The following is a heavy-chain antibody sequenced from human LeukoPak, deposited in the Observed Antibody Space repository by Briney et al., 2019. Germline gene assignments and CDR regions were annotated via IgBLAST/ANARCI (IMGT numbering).Heavy chain of an antibody. J-gene: IGHJ6*02. CDR3: ARDAELGGSYYYYYYGMDV. Sequence: GGSLRLSCAASGFTFSSYAMHWVRQAPGKGLEWVAVISYDGSNKYYADSVKGRFTISRDNSKNTLYLQMNSLRAEDTAVYYCARDAELGGSYYYYYYGMDVWGQGTTVTVSS. CDR2: ISYDGSNK. D-gene: IGHD1-26*01. V-gene: IGHV3-30-3*01. CDR1: GFTFSSYA.